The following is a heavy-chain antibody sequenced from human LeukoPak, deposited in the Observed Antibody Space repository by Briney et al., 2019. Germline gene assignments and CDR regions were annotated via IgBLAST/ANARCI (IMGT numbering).Heavy chain of an antibody. CDR2: ISGDGGST. CDR3: AKDTDSSGWYGRDY. V-gene: IGHV3-43*02. CDR1: GFTFDDYA. Sequence: GGSLRLSCAASGFTFDDYAMHWVRQAPGKGLEWVSLISGDGGSTYYADPVKGRFTISRDNSKNSLYLQMNSLRTEDTALYYCAKDTDSSGWYGRDYWGQGTLVTVSS. J-gene: IGHJ4*02. D-gene: IGHD6-19*01.